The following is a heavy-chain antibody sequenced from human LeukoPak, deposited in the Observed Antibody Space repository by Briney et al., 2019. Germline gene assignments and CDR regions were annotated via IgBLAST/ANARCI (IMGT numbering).Heavy chain of an antibody. CDR3: ASSTRIRVFAFDI. Sequence: SSETLSLTCAVYGGSFSGYYWSWIRQPPGKGLEWIGEINHSGSTNYNPSLKSRVTISVDTSKNQFSLKLSSVTAADTAVYYCASSTRIRVFAFDIWGQGTMVTVSS. V-gene: IGHV4-34*01. CDR1: GGSFSGYY. J-gene: IGHJ3*02. CDR2: INHSGST.